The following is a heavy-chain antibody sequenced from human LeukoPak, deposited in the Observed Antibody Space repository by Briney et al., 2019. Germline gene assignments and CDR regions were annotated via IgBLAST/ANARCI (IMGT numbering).Heavy chain of an antibody. CDR2: ISSSSCFI. D-gene: IGHD3-22*01. CDR3: ARTITMIVVDVVFDY. J-gene: IGHJ4*02. V-gene: IGHV3-21*01. Sequence: GGSLRLSCAASGFTFSSYSMNWVRQAPGKGLEWVSSISSSSCFIYYADSVKARFTISRYNAKNSLYLQMNSLRAEDTAVYYCARTITMIVVDVVFDYWGQGTLVTVSS. CDR1: GFTFSSYS.